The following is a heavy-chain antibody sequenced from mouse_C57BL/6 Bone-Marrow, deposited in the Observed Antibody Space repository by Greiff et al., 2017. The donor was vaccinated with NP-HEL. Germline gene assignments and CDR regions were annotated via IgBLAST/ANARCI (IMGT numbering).Heavy chain of an antibody. CDR3: ARKVTTVGDY. V-gene: IGHV1-50*01. J-gene: IGHJ2*01. D-gene: IGHD1-1*01. CDR2: IDPSDSYT. Sequence: VQLQQPGAELVKPGASVKLSCKASGYTFTSYWMQWVKQRPGQGLEWIGEIDPSDSYTNYNQKFKGKATLTVDTSSSTAYMQLSSLTSEDSAVYYCARKVTTVGDYWGQGTTLTVSS. CDR1: GYTFTSYW.